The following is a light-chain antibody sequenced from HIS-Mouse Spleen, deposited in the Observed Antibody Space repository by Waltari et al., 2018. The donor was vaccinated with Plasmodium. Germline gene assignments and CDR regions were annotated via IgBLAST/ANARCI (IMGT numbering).Light chain of an antibody. CDR1: SLRSYY. J-gene: IGLJ3*02. V-gene: IGLV3-19*01. CDR3: NTRDSSGNHWV. CDR2: GKN. Sequence: GQTVRITCQGDSLRSYYASWYQQKPGQAPVLVIYGKNNRPSGIPDRFSGSSSGNTASLTITGAQAEDEADYYCNTRDSSGNHWVFGGGTKLTVL.